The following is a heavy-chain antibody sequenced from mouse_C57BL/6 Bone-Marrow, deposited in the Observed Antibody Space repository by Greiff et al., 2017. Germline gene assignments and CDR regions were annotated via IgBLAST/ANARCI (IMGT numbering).Heavy chain of an antibody. V-gene: IGHV1-54*01. CDR3: ARGGIYDGYWGYAMDY. Sequence: QVQLKQSGAELVRPGTSVKVSCKASGYAFTNYLIEWVKQRPGQGLEWIGVINPGSGGTNYNEKFKGKATLTADKSSSTAYMQLSSLTSEDSAVYFCARGGIYDGYWGYAMDYWGQGTSVTVSS. D-gene: IGHD2-3*01. CDR2: INPGSGGT. J-gene: IGHJ4*01. CDR1: GYAFTNYL.